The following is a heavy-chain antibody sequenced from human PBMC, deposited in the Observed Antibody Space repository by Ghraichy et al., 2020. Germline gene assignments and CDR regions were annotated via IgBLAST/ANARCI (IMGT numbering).Heavy chain of an antibody. D-gene: IGHD3-3*01. CDR2: INPNSGGT. CDR1: GYTFTGPY. Sequence: ASVKVSCKTSGYTFTGPYIHWELEAPGLGLEWMGWINPNSGGTNYAQKFQGWVTMTRDTSISTAYMELSRLRSDDTAVYYCARGLWYYDFWSGYQYFDYWGQVSLVIVPS. CDR3: ARGLWYYDFWSGYQYFDY. J-gene: IGHJ4*02. V-gene: IGHV1-2*04.